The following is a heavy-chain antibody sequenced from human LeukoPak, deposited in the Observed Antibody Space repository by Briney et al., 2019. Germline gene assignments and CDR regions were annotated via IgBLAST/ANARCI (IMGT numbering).Heavy chain of an antibody. Sequence: GGSLRLSCAASGFTFSSYAMHWVRQAPGKGLEWVSVISYDGSNKYYADSVKGRFTISRDNSKNTLYLQMNSLRAEDTAVSYCARDPRQYRSDIHPLFDYWGQGTLVTVSS. V-gene: IGHV3-30*04. CDR3: ARDPRQYRSDIHPLFDY. J-gene: IGHJ4*02. CDR2: ISYDGSNK. D-gene: IGHD6-19*01. CDR1: GFTFSSYA.